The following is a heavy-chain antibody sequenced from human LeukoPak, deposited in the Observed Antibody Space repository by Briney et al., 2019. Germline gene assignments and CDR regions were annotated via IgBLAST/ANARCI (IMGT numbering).Heavy chain of an antibody. CDR3: AKDPSFRTGYFDY. D-gene: IGHD1-14*01. CDR2: IRYDGSNK. CDR1: GFTFSSYG. Sequence: GGSLRLSCAASGFTFSSYGMHWVRQAPAKGREGVAFIRYDGSNKYYADSVKGRFTISRDNSKNTLYLQMNSLRAEETAVYYCAKDPSFRTGYFDYWGQGTLVTVSS. V-gene: IGHV3-30*02. J-gene: IGHJ4*02.